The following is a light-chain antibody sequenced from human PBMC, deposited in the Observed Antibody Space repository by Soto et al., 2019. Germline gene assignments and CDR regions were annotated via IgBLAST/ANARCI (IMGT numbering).Light chain of an antibody. CDR1: SSDVGLYDF. V-gene: IGLV2-14*01. J-gene: IGLJ1*01. CDR3: SSYTSSITYV. CDR2: EVS. Sequence: QSALTQPASVSGSPGQSITISCTGASSDVGLYDFVSWYQHHPGKAPKLLIFEVSYRPSGVSNRFSGSKSGNTASLTISGLQAEDEADYYCSSYTSSITYVFGTGTKLTVL.